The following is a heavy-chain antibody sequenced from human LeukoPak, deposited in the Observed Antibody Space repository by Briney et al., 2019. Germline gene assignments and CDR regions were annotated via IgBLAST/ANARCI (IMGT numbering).Heavy chain of an antibody. CDR1: GNYW. V-gene: IGHV3-30-3*01. Sequence: GGSLRLSCAASGNYWMHWVRQAPGKGLEWVALISYDGSDKYYADSVKGRFTISRDNSKNTLYLQMNSLRAEDTAVYYCARGRAYYDGSGYYPDFDYWGQGTLVTVSS. D-gene: IGHD3-22*01. CDR3: ARGRAYYDGSGYYPDFDY. J-gene: IGHJ4*02. CDR2: ISYDGSDK.